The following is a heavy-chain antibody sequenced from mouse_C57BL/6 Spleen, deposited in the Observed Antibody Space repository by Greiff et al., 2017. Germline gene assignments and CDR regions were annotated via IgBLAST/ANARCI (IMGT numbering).Heavy chain of an antibody. V-gene: IGHV1-52*01. CDR3: ARGGLRLGFAY. CDR1: GYTFTSYW. J-gene: IGHJ3*01. Sequence: QVHVKQPGAELVRPGSSVKLSCKASGYTFTSYWMHWVKQRPIQGLEWIGNIDPSDSETHYNQKFKDKATLTVDKSSSTAYMQLSSLTSEDSAVYYCARGGLRLGFAYWGQGTLVTVSA. CDR2: IDPSDSET. D-gene: IGHD2-4*01.